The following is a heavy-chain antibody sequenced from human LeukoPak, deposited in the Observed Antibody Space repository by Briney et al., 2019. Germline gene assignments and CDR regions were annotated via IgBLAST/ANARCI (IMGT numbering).Heavy chain of an antibody. J-gene: IGHJ4*02. CDR1: GFTFSSYG. CDR3: ARLYTVTSFDY. CDR2: IWYDGSNK. V-gene: IGHV3-33*01. Sequence: GGSLRLSCAAYGFTFSSYGMHWVRQAPGKGLEWVAVIWYDGSNKYYADSVKGRFTISRDNSKNTLYLQMNSLRAEDTAVYYCARLYTVTSFDYWGQGTLVTVSS. D-gene: IGHD4-17*01.